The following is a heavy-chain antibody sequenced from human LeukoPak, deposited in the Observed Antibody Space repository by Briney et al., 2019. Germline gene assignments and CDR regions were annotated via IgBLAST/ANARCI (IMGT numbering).Heavy chain of an antibody. J-gene: IGHJ5*02. D-gene: IGHD6-19*01. V-gene: IGHV3-23*01. CDR3: VKDGRIAVAGTLGGDWFDP. CDR2: ISGSGGST. Sequence: SGGSLRLSCAASGFTFSSYAMSWVRQAPGKGLEWVSAISGSGGSTYYADSVRGRSTISRDNSKNTLSLQMNSLRAEDTAVYYCVKDGRIAVAGTLGGDWFDPWGQGTLVTVSS. CDR1: GFTFSSYA.